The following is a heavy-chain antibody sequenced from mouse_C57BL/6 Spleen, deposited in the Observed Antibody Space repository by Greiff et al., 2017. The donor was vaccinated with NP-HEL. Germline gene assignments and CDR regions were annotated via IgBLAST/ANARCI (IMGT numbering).Heavy chain of an antibody. CDR3: ARGDDGSRTFDY. J-gene: IGHJ2*01. V-gene: IGHV1-55*01. D-gene: IGHD1-1*01. Sequence: QVQLQQPGAELVKPGASVKMSCKASGYTFTSYWITWVKQRPGQGLEWIGDIYPGSGSTNYNEKFKSKATLTVDTSSSTAYMQLSSLTSEDAAVYYCARGDDGSRTFDYWGQGTTLTVSS. CDR1: GYTFTSYW. CDR2: IYPGSGST.